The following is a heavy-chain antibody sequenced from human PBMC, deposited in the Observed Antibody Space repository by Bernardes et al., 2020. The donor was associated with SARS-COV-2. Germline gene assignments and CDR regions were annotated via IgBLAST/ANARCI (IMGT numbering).Heavy chain of an antibody. J-gene: IGHJ4*02. CDR3: TTDPREHCGGDCYSDHFDY. CDR1: GHTLSELS. Sequence: ASVKVSCKVSGHTLSELSIHWVRQSPGRGLEWMGGFDPDDAEAIYAHKFQGRVTMTEDTSTDTAYMELRSLRSDDTAMYYCTTDPREHCGGDCYSDHFDYWGQGTLVTVSS. D-gene: IGHD2-21*02. CDR2: FDPDDAEA. V-gene: IGHV1-24*01.